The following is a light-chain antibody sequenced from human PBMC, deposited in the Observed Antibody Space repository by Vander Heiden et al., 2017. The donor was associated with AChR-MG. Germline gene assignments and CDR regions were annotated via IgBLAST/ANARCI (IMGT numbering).Light chain of an antibody. J-gene: IGLJ1*01. CDR1: SSNIGSNT. CDR3: AAWDDSLIDYV. Sequence: QSVLTQPPSASGTPGQRVTISCSGSSSNIGSNTVNWYQQVPGTAPRLLIYNDNQRPSEVPDRFSGSKSGTSASLAISGLQSEDEADYYCAAWDDSLIDYVFGTGTKVTVL. CDR2: NDN. V-gene: IGLV1-44*01.